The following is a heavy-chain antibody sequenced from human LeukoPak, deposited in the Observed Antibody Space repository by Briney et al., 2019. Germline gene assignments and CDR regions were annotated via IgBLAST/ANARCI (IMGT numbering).Heavy chain of an antibody. V-gene: IGHV4-59*06. CDR1: GGSISSYY. D-gene: IGHD2-15*01. Sequence: PSETLSLTCTVSGGSISSYYWSWIRQPPGKGLEWIGYIYYSGSTYYNPSLKSRVTISVDTSKNQFSLKLSSVTAADTAVYYCARLGYCSGGSCYYSYYGMDVWGQGTTVTVSS. J-gene: IGHJ6*02. CDR3: ARLGYCSGGSCYYSYYGMDV. CDR2: IYYSGST.